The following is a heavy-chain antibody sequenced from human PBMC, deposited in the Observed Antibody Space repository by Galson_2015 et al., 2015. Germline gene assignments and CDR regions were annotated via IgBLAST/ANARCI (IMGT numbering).Heavy chain of an antibody. CDR3: ARDYSEYSSGYDGLTDY. J-gene: IGHJ4*02. CDR1: GFTFSSYG. V-gene: IGHV3-33*08. Sequence: LRLSCAASGFTFSSYGMHWVRQAPGKGLEWAAVIWYDGSNKYYADSVKGRFTISRDNSKNTLYLQMNSLRAEDTAVYYCARDYSEYSSGYDGLTDYWGQGTLVTVSS. CDR2: IWYDGSNK. D-gene: IGHD3-22*01.